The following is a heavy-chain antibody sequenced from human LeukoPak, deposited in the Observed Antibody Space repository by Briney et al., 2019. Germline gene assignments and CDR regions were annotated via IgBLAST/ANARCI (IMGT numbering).Heavy chain of an antibody. V-gene: IGHV4-31*03. D-gene: IGHD2-15*01. CDR2: IYYSGST. J-gene: IGHJ5*02. CDR1: GGSISSGGYY. Sequence: SETLSLTCTVSGGSISSGGYYWSWIRQHPGKGLEWIGYIYYSGSTYYNASLKSRVTISVDTSKTQFSLKLSSVTAADTAVYYCARGGYCSGGSCATGQWFDPWGHGTLVTVSS. CDR3: ARGGYCSGGSCATGQWFDP.